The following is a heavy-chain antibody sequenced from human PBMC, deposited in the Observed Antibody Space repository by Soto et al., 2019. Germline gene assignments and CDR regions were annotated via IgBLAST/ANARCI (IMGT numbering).Heavy chain of an antibody. D-gene: IGHD2-15*01. J-gene: IGHJ3*02. CDR1: GFTFSSYA. V-gene: IGHV3-23*01. CDR2: ISGSGDST. Sequence: EVQLLESGGGLVQPGGSLRLSCAASGFTFSSYAMSWVRQAPGKGLEWVSAISGSGDSTYYADSVKGRFTISRDNSKNTLYLQMNSLRAEDTAVYYCAKETPTCSGGSCYPSRAFDIWGQGTMVTVSS. CDR3: AKETPTCSGGSCYPSRAFDI.